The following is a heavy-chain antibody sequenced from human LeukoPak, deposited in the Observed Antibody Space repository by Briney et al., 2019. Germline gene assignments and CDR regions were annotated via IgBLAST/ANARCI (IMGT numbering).Heavy chain of an antibody. Sequence: PGGSLRLSCAASGFTFSSYSMNWVRQAPGKGLEWVSSISSSSSYIYYADSVKRRFTISRDNAKNSLYLQINSRTAEDTAVYYCAREQHLQNPSDAFDIWGQGTMVTVSS. V-gene: IGHV3-21*01. D-gene: IGHD6-13*01. J-gene: IGHJ3*02. CDR3: AREQHLQNPSDAFDI. CDR1: GFTFSSYS. CDR2: ISSSSSYI.